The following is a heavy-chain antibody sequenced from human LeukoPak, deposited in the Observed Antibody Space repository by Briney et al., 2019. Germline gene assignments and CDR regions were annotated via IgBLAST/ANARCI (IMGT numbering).Heavy chain of an antibody. J-gene: IGHJ4*02. CDR1: GGTFSSYA. V-gene: IGHV1-69*13. D-gene: IGHD3-10*01. CDR3: ARDLVRGAPWYFDY. CDR2: IIPIFGTA. Sequence: GASVKVSCTASGGTFSSYAISWVRQAPGQGLEWMGGIIPIFGTANYAQKFQGRVTITADESTSTAYMELSSLRSEDTAVYYCARDLVRGAPWYFDYWGQGTLVTVSS.